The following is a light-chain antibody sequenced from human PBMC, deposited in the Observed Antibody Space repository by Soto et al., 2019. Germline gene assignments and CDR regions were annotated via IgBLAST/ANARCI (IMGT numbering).Light chain of an antibody. J-gene: IGKJ2*01. V-gene: IGKV3-15*01. CDR1: QSISDT. Sequence: EIVMTQSPATLSVSPGGRATLSCRASQSISDTLAWYQQKPGQAPRLLIHGASTRATGFPARFSGSGSGTDFTLTISSLQSEDFAVYYCQHYNNWPFTFGQGTKLDIK. CDR2: GAS. CDR3: QHYNNWPFT.